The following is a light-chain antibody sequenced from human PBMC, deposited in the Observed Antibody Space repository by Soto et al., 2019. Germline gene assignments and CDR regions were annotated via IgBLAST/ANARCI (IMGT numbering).Light chain of an antibody. J-gene: IGKJ4*01. CDR2: AAS. CDR1: QTLNNY. Sequence: DIQMTHSPSSVSASVCYRVTITFRSSQTLNNYLTSFQQKPGKAPKVLIYAASTLQGGVPSRFSGSGSGAEFTLTISSLQPEDFATYYCQKSFSPILNFGGGTKVDI. CDR3: QKSFSPILN. V-gene: IGKV1-39*01.